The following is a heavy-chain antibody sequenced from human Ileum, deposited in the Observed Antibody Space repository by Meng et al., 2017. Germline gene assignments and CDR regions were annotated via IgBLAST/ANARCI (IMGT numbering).Heavy chain of an antibody. D-gene: IGHD7-27*01. V-gene: IGHV4-61*08. Sequence: QGHLEEAGPGLVRPAETLSLICTVSGGSVSSDGFQWGWVRQPPGKGLEWIGYASTNYNPSLKSRVTISLDTSKNQFSLELSSVTAADTAVYYCARDHWGSLDYWGQGILVTVSS. J-gene: IGHJ4*02. CDR2: AST. CDR1: GGSVSSDGFQ. CDR3: ARDHWGSLDY.